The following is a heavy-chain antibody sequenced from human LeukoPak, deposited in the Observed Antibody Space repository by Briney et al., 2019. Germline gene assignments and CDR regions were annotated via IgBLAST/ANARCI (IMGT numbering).Heavy chain of an antibody. CDR1: GFTFGDYA. CDR3: TSSPHGGTVAGTYYYYYYMDV. D-gene: IGHD6-19*01. J-gene: IGHJ6*03. Sequence: GGSLRLSCTASGFTFGDYAVSWFRQAPGKGLEWVGFIRSKAYGGTTEYAASVKGRFTISRDDSKNTAYLQMNSLETEDTAVYYCTSSPHGGTVAGTYYYYYYMDVWGKGTTVTVSS. V-gene: IGHV3-49*03. CDR2: IRSKAYGGTT.